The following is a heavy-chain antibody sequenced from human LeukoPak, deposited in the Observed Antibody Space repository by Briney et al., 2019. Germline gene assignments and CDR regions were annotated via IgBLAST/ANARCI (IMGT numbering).Heavy chain of an antibody. J-gene: IGHJ6*02. V-gene: IGHV3-21*01. D-gene: IGHD3-22*01. CDR1: GFTFSSYS. Sequence: KPGGSLRLSCAASGFTFSSYSMNWVRQAPGKGLEWVSSISSSSSYIYYADSVKGRFTISRDNAKNSLYLQMNSLRAEDTAVYYCARDHSYYDSSGYYYGMDVWGQGTTVTVSS. CDR2: ISSSSSYI. CDR3: ARDHSYYDSSGYYYGMDV.